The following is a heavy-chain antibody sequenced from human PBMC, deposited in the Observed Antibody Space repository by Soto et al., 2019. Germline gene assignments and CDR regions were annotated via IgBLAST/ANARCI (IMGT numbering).Heavy chain of an antibody. D-gene: IGHD3-3*01. CDR1: GFTFINAW. CDR2: IKSKNDGGTT. J-gene: IGHJ5*02. CDR3: ATARITIFGILISSDWFDP. V-gene: IGHV3-15*01. Sequence: PGGSLRLSCAASGFTFINAWMSWVRQAPGKGLEWVGRIKSKNDGGTTDYAAPVKGRFTISRDDSKNTLSLQMNSLTTEDTGVYYCATARITIFGILISSDWFDPWGQGTLVTVSS.